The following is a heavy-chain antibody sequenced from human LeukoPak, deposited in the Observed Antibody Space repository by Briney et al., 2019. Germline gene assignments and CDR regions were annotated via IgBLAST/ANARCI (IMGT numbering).Heavy chain of an antibody. J-gene: IGHJ4*02. CDR2: IFLSGST. CDR3: ASVMTTTDY. CDR1: GGSISSSNW. D-gene: IGHD4-11*01. Sequence: SGTLPLTCAVSGGSISSSNWWSCVRQPPGKGLEWIGDIFLSGSTNYNPSLKSRVTMSVDKSKNQFSLILSSMTAADTAVYYCASVMTTTDYWGQGTLVTVSS. V-gene: IGHV4-4*02.